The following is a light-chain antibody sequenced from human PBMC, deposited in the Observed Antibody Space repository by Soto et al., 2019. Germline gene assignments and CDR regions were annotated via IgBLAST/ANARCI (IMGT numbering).Light chain of an antibody. CDR1: QSISSW. Sequence: DIQMTQSPSTLSASVGDRVTITCRASQSISSWLAWYQQKPGKAPKLLIYDASSLESGVPSRFSGSGSGTEHTLTMISLQPDDFATYYCQQYNSYRWTFGQGTKVEIK. CDR2: DAS. V-gene: IGKV1-5*01. J-gene: IGKJ1*01. CDR3: QQYNSYRWT.